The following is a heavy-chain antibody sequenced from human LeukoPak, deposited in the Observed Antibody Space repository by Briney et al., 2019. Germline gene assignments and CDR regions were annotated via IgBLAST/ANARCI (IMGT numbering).Heavy chain of an antibody. D-gene: IGHD3-10*01. Sequence: GGSLRLSCAASGFTFSTYAMSWVRQAPGKGLEWVSGISGSGGATYYADSVKGRFTISRADPHNTLYLQMNSLRAEDTAVYFCARGGVDYYGSGTYYLMYYFDYWGQGALVTVSS. J-gene: IGHJ4*02. CDR3: ARGGVDYYGSGTYYLMYYFDY. CDR1: GFTFSTYA. V-gene: IGHV3-23*01. CDR2: ISGSGGAT.